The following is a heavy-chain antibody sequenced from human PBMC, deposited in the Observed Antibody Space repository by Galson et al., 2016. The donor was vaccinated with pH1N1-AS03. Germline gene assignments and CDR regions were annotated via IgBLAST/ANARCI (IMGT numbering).Heavy chain of an antibody. CDR3: AREPLYGGYYFDY. D-gene: IGHD2-8*01. CDR2: ISNSGSNI. CDR1: GFTFSSYE. Sequence: SLRLSCAASGFTFSSYEMNWVRQAPGKGLEWVSYISNSGSNIYYADSVKGRFTISRDNSKSTVSLQMNSLRAEDTAVYFCAREPLYGGYYFDYWGQGALVTVSS. V-gene: IGHV3-48*03. J-gene: IGHJ4*02.